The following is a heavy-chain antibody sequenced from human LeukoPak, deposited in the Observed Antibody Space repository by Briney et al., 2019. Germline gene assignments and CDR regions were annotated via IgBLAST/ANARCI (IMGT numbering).Heavy chain of an antibody. V-gene: IGHV3-21*01. CDR3: ARDYDFWSGSSYGMDV. Sequence: GGSLRLSCAASRFTFSSYSMNWVRQAPGKGLEWVSSISSSSYIYYADSVEGRFTISRDNAKNSLYLQMNSLRAEDTAVYYCARDYDFWSGSSYGMDVWGQGTTVTVSS. CDR2: ISSSSYI. CDR1: RFTFSSYS. D-gene: IGHD3-3*01. J-gene: IGHJ6*02.